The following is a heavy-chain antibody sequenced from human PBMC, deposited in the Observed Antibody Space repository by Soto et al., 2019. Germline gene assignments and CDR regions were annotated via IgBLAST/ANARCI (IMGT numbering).Heavy chain of an antibody. J-gene: IGHJ6*03. D-gene: IGHD3-16*01. Sequence: GGSLRLSCAASGFTSSSYAMSWVRQAPGKGLEWVSAISGSGGSTYYADSVKGRFTISRDNSKNTLYLQMNSLRAEDTAVYYCAKRLIEFPALEDPSYYMDVWGKGTTVTVS. CDR1: GFTSSSYA. CDR3: AKRLIEFPALEDPSYYMDV. V-gene: IGHV3-23*01. CDR2: ISGSGGST.